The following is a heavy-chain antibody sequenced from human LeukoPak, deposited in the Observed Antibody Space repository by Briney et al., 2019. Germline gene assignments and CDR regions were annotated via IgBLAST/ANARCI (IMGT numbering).Heavy chain of an antibody. Sequence: GGSLRLSCAASGFTVSSNYMSWVRQAPGKGLEWVSVIYSGGSTYYADSVKGRFIISRDNSKNTLYLQMNSLRAEDTAVYYCARDRHYDFVWGSYRDQYYFDYWGQGTLVTVSS. CDR2: IYSGGST. D-gene: IGHD3-16*02. V-gene: IGHV3-66*01. J-gene: IGHJ4*02. CDR3: ARDRHYDFVWGSYRDQYYFDY. CDR1: GFTVSSNY.